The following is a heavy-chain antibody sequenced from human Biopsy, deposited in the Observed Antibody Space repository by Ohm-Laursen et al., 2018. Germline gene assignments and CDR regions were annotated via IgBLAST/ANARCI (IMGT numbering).Heavy chain of an antibody. D-gene: IGHD6-19*01. Sequence: GTLSLTCTVSGDSLTSGPENWSWIRQSPGQGLEHIGFIYSGGNTNYSPSLKNRVTMSVDTSKNQFYLKLYSVTAADTAVYYCARGRRTSGWPYFDNWGQGALVIVSP. CDR2: IYSGGNT. CDR3: ARGRRTSGWPYFDN. V-gene: IGHV4-61*01. J-gene: IGHJ4*02. CDR1: GDSLTSGPEN.